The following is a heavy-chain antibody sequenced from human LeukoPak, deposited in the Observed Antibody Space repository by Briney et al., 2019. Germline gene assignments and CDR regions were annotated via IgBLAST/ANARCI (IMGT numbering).Heavy chain of an antibody. Sequence: GGSLRLSCAASGFTFSSYSMNWVRQAPGKGLEWVSSISSTSSYIYYAASVKGRFTISRDNAKSSLYLQMNSLRAEDTAVYHCARDKIPSAGTPRGFDPWGQGTLVTVSS. CDR1: GFTFSSYS. D-gene: IGHD6-13*01. CDR3: ARDKIPSAGTPRGFDP. CDR2: ISSTSSYI. J-gene: IGHJ5*02. V-gene: IGHV3-21*01.